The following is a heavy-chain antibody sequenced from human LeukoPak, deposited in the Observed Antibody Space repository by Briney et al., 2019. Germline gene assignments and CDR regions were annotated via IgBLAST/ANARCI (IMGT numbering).Heavy chain of an antibody. CDR1: GFTFSTYA. Sequence: GGSLRLSCAASGFTFSTYAMSWVRQAPGKGLEWVSGISGSGYSTYYADSVKGRFTISRDVSKNTLYMQMYSLRAEDTAVYYCARTSIVRGVRDAFDIWGQGTMVTVSS. CDR3: ARTSIVRGVRDAFDI. CDR2: ISGSGYST. J-gene: IGHJ3*02. D-gene: IGHD3-10*01. V-gene: IGHV3-23*01.